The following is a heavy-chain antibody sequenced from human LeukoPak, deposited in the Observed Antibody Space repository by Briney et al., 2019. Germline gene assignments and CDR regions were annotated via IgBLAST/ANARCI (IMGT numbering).Heavy chain of an antibody. CDR3: ARGDWTNYYYYGMDV. D-gene: IGHD2-21*02. J-gene: IGHJ6*02. CDR1: GYTFTGYY. CDR2: INPNSGGT. V-gene: IGHV1-2*02. Sequence: ASVKVSCKASGYTFTGYYMHWVRQAPGQGLEWMGWINPNSGGTNYGQKFQGRVTMTRDTSISTAYMELSRLRSDDTAVYYCARGDWTNYYYYGMDVWGQGTTVTVSS.